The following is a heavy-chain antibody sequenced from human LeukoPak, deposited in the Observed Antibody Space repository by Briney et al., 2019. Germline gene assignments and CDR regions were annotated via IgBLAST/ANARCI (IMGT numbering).Heavy chain of an antibody. J-gene: IGHJ5*02. CDR1: GFTFSSYA. D-gene: IGHD2-15*01. CDR2: ISYDGSNK. V-gene: IGHV3-30-3*01. CDR3: AKDPYRVVFATGNYLDP. Sequence: GGSLRLSCAASGFTFSSYAMHWVRQAPGKGLEWVAVISYDGSNKYYADSVKGRFTISRDNSKNTLYLQMNSLGADDTAVYYCAKDPYRVVFATGNYLDPWGQGTLDTVSS.